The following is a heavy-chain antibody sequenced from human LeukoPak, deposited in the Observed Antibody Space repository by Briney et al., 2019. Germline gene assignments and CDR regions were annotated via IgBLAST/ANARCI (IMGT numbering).Heavy chain of an antibody. V-gene: IGHV3-30*04. J-gene: IGHJ6*02. Sequence: GGSLRLSCAASGFTFSSYAMHWVRQAPGKGLEWVAVISYDGSNKYYADSVKGRFTISRDNPKNTLYLQMNSLRAEDTAVYYCASLWFGESNWYYYYYGMDVWGQGTTVTVSS. CDR1: GFTFSSYA. CDR2: ISYDGSNK. CDR3: ASLWFGESNWYYYYYGMDV. D-gene: IGHD3-10*01.